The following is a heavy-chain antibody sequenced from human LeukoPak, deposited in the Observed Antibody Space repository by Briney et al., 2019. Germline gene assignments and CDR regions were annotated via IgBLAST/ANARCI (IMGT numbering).Heavy chain of an antibody. CDR3: ARVIRYFDWLHHYYYYYMDV. D-gene: IGHD3-9*01. CDR1: GYTFTSYD. Sequence: ASVKVSCKTSGYTFTSYDINWVRQATGQGLEWMGWMNPNSGNTGYAQKFQGRVTITRNTSISTAYMELSSLRSEDTAVYYCARVIRYFDWLHHYYYYYMDVWGKGTTVTISS. CDR2: MNPNSGNT. V-gene: IGHV1-8*03. J-gene: IGHJ6*03.